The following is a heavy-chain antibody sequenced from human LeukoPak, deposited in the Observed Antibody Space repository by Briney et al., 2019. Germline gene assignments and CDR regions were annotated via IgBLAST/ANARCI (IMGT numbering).Heavy chain of an antibody. CDR1: GFTFSSYG. Sequence: PGGSLRLSCAASGFTFSSYGIHWVRQAPGKGLEWVAFIRYDGSNKYYADSVRGRFTISRDNSKNTLYLQMNRLRAEDTAVYYCAREGYYYDSSGYYYDYWGQGTLVTVSS. D-gene: IGHD3-22*01. CDR3: AREGYYYDSSGYYYDY. V-gene: IGHV3-30*02. J-gene: IGHJ4*02. CDR2: IRYDGSNK.